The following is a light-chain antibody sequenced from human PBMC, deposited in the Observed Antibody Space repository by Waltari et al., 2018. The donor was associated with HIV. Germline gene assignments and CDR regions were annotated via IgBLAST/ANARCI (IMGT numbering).Light chain of an antibody. J-gene: IGLJ2*01. Sequence: QSVLTQPPSASGTPGQRVTISCSGSSSNIGSNTVNWYQQLPGTAPKLLIYSNNQRSSGVPDRFSGSKSCTSASLAISGLQSEDEADYYCAAWDDSLNGVVFGGGTKLTVL. CDR3: AAWDDSLNGVV. V-gene: IGLV1-44*01. CDR1: SSNIGSNT. CDR2: SNN.